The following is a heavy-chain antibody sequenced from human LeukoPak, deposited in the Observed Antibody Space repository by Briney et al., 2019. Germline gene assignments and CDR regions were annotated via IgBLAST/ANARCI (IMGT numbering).Heavy chain of an antibody. D-gene: IGHD3-16*01. V-gene: IGHV4-30-4*01. CDR1: GASISSGDYY. CDR2: IYYSRST. Sequence: SETLSLTCTVSGASISSGDYYWSWIRQPPGKGLECIGHIYYSRSTYYNPSLKSRVTISVDTSKNQFSLKLSSVTAADTAVYYCARGFGWFDPWGQGTLVTVSS. J-gene: IGHJ5*02. CDR3: ARGFGWFDP.